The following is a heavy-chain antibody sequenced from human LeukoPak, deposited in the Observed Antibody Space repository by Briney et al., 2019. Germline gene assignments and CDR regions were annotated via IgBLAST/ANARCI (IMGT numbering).Heavy chain of an antibody. Sequence: SETLSLTCTVSGGSISSSSYYWGWLRQPPGKGLEWIGSIYYSGSTYYNPSLKSRVTISVDTSKNQFSLKLSSVAAADTAVYYCARHGSGSYYLPIYAFDIWGQGTMVTVSS. V-gene: IGHV4-39*01. CDR1: GGSISSSSYY. D-gene: IGHD3-10*01. CDR2: IYYSGST. J-gene: IGHJ3*02. CDR3: ARHGSGSYYLPIYAFDI.